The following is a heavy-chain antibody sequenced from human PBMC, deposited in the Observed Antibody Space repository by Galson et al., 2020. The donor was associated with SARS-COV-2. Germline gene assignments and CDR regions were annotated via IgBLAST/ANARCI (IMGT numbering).Heavy chain of an antibody. CDR1: GGSVSSTNYC. CDR3: ARLKINWGSIDY. J-gene: IGHJ4*02. CDR2: IYYSGRGST. Sequence: ASETLSLTCTVSGGSVSSTNYCWGWIRQPPGKGLEWIGPIYYSGRGSTYYNPSLKSRVTISADTSRNQFSLKLSSVTAADTAVYYCARLKINWGSIDYWGQGTLVTVSS. V-gene: IGHV4-39*01. D-gene: IGHD7-27*01.